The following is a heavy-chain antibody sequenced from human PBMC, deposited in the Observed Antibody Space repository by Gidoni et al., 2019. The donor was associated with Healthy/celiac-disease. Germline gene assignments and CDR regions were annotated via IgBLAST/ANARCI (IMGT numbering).Heavy chain of an antibody. D-gene: IGHD2-8*01. CDR1: GFTFSSYA. CDR3: ARDGVLRMGRGGGYFDY. J-gene: IGHJ4*02. CDR2: ISYDGRNK. Sequence: QVQLVESGGGVVQPGRSLRLSCAASGFTFSSYAMHWVRQAPGKGLEWVVVISYDGRNKYYGDSVKGRFTISRDNSKNTLYLKMNSLRAEDTAVYYGARDGVLRMGRGGGYFDYWGQGTLVTVSS. V-gene: IGHV3-30*04.